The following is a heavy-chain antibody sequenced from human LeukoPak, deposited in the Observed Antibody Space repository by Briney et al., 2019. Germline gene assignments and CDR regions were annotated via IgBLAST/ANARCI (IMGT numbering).Heavy chain of an antibody. CDR2: IYDSGST. Sequence: SETLSLTCTVSGGSISTYYWSWIRQPPGKKLEWIGYIYDSGSTNYNPSLKSRVTISVDTSKNQFSLKLSSVTAADTAVYYCAVLGYCSGGSCYTGSIFDYWGQGTLVTVSS. J-gene: IGHJ4*02. CDR3: AVLGYCSGGSCYTGSIFDY. CDR1: GGSISTYY. D-gene: IGHD2-15*01. V-gene: IGHV4-59*08.